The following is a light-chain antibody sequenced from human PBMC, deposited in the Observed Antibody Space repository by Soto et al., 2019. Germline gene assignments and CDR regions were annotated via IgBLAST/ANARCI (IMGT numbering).Light chain of an antibody. CDR2: GAS. CDR1: QSVSSSY. Sequence: DIVMTQSPGTLSLSPGERATLSCRASQSVSSSYLGWYQQKRGEPPRLLIYGASTRATGVPDRFSGSGSGTDFTLTIISLQPEDFAVYYCQQYCNSSSWTFGQGTKV. CDR3: QQYCNSSSWT. V-gene: IGKV3-20*01. J-gene: IGKJ1*01.